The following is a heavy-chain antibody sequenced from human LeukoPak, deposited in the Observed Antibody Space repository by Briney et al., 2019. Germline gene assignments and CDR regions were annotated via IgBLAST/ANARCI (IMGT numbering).Heavy chain of an antibody. V-gene: IGHV3-48*01. CDR2: ISSSSTTI. CDR1: GFTFSSYS. D-gene: IGHD2-2*02. Sequence: GGSLRLSXAASGFTFSSYSMNWVRQAPGKGLEWISYISSSSTTIYYADSVKGRFTISRDNGKNSLYLQMSSLRTEDTAVYYCASRPSGYCGSTSCYMDWGRGTMVTVSS. J-gene: IGHJ3*01. CDR3: ASRPSGYCGSTSCYMD.